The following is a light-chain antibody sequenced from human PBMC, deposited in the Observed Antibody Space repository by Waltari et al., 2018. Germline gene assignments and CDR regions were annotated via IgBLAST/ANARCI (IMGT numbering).Light chain of an antibody. CDR2: RVS. CDR1: QSLVHSDGNTH. Sequence: DVVMTQSPLSLPVSLGQAASIYCISSQSLVHSDGNTHSNWFLHRPGQAPRRLIYRVSKRDSGVPDRFSGSGSGTDFTLKISRVEAEDVGVYYCMQGTHWPYTFGQGTKLDIK. J-gene: IGKJ2*01. CDR3: MQGTHWPYT. V-gene: IGKV2-30*02.